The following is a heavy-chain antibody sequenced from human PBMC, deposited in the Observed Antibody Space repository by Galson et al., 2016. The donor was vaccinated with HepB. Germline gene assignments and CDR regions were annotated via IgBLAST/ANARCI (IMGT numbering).Heavy chain of an antibody. V-gene: IGHV3-33*01. CDR1: GFTFSDHG. CDR3: ARDTNGNIYYLDY. J-gene: IGHJ4*02. D-gene: IGHD2-8*01. CDR2: IWYDGSYK. Sequence: SLRLSCAASGFTFSDHGMHWVRQAPGKGLEWVAVIWYDGSYKYYGDSVKGRFTISRDNSKNTVDLQMNSLRAEDTAVYYCARDTNGNIYYLDYWGQGTLVTVSS.